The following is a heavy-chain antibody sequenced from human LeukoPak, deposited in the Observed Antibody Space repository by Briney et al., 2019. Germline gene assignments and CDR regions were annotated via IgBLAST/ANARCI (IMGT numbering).Heavy chain of an antibody. V-gene: IGHV4-30-4*01. D-gene: IGHD3-22*01. CDR2: IYYSGST. CDR1: GGSISSGDYY. J-gene: IGHJ6*02. Sequence: SETLSLTCTVSGGSISSGDYYWSWIRQPPGKGLEWIGYIYYSGSTYYNPSLKSRVTISVDTSKNQFSLKLSSVTAADTAVYYCARSVINTMIVVTRDYYYYYGMDVWGQGTTVTVSS. CDR3: ARSVINTMIVVTRDYYYYYGMDV.